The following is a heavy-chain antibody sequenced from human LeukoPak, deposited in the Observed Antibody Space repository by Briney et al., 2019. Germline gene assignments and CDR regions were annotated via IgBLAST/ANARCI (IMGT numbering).Heavy chain of an antibody. V-gene: IGHV4-30-2*01. CDR1: GDSISNGAYS. Sequence: SETLSLTCAVSGDSISNGAYSWSWIRQPPGKGLEWIGYIYHGGSTYYNPSLKSRVIISVDRSKKQFTLKLSSVTAADTAVYYCARAYCSSTSRPLCAFDIWGQGTMVTVSS. CDR2: IYHGGST. J-gene: IGHJ3*02. CDR3: ARAYCSSTSRPLCAFDI. D-gene: IGHD2-2*01.